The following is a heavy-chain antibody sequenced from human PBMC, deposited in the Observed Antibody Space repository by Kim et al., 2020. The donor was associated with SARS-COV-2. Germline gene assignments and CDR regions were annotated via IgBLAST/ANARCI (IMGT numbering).Heavy chain of an antibody. CDR3: AKDRLRFLGWSPGPPHYYGMDF. J-gene: IGHJ6*02. CDR1: GFTFSNYA. Sequence: GGSLRLSCAASGFTFSNYAMTWVRQVPGKGLQWVSTITASGTNTYYGDSVEGRFSVSRDNSNNTVYLQMNSLRVEDTAKYFCAKDRLRFLGWSPGPPHYYGMDFWGHGTTVTVSS. D-gene: IGHD3-3*01. V-gene: IGHV3-23*01. CDR2: ITASGTNT.